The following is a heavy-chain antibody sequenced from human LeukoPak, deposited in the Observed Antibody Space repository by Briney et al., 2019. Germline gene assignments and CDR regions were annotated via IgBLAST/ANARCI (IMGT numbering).Heavy chain of an antibody. CDR3: ARGKWELPVPRAFDI. D-gene: IGHD1-26*01. J-gene: IGHJ3*02. CDR2: MNPNSGNT. V-gene: IGHV1-8*02. CDR1: GYTFTDYY. Sequence: ASVKVSCKASGYTFTDYYMHWVRQATGQGLEWMGWMNPNSGNTGYAQKFQGRVTMTRNTSISTVYMELSSLRSEDTAVYYCARGKWELPVPRAFDIWGQGTMVTVSS.